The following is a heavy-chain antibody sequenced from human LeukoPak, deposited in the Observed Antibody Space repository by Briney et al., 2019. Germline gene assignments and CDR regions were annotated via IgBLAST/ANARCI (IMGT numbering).Heavy chain of an antibody. V-gene: IGHV3-20*04. Sequence: GGSLRLSCAASGFTGYGMSWVRQAPGKGLEWVSGINWNGGSTGYADSVKGRFTISRDNAKNSLYLQMNSLRAEDTAVYYCARGWLQSYFDYWGQGTLVTVSS. CDR1: GFTGYG. J-gene: IGHJ4*02. CDR3: ARGWLQSYFDY. D-gene: IGHD5-24*01. CDR2: INWNGGST.